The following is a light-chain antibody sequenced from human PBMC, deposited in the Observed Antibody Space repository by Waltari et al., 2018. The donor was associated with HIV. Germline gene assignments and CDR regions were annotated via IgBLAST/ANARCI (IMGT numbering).Light chain of an antibody. CDR1: QSVSSN. V-gene: IGKV3-15*01. CDR2: DAS. CDR3: QEYNKWPFT. J-gene: IGKJ3*01. Sequence: VMTQSPATLSVSPGERATLSCKASQSVSSNLAWYQQKPGQAPRFLIYDASTRATGIPARFSGSGSWTEFTLTISSLQSEDFAIYYCQEYNKWPFTFGPGTKVDIK.